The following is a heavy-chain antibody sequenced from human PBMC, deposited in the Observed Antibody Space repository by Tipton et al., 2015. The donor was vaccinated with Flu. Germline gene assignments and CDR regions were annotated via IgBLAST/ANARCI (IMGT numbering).Heavy chain of an antibody. J-gene: IGHJ4*02. CDR1: GFIVSSNY. CDR3: VSRPTVVIPTGTSVYFDY. V-gene: IGHV3-66*01. CDR2: IYAGGST. Sequence: SLRLSCAASGFIVSSNYMSWVRQAPGKGLEWVSVIYAGGSTHYANSVKGRFTISRDNSNNMLYLQMNSLRAEDTAVYYCVSRPTVVIPTGTSVYFDYWGQGTLVTVSS. D-gene: IGHD4-23*01.